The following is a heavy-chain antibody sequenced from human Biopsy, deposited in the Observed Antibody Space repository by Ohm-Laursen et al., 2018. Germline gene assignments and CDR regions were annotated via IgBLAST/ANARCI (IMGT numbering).Heavy chain of an antibody. J-gene: IGHJ5*02. D-gene: IGHD3-22*01. Sequence: ASVKVSCKASGYTFTGYHVHWVRQAPGQGLEWMGWINAKTGDTNYAQKFQGRVTMTRATSISTAYVDLSSLRSDDTAVYYCTRGGYYYDSLAYYYWFDPWGQGTLVTVSS. CDR3: TRGGYYYDSLAYYYWFDP. V-gene: IGHV1-2*02. CDR1: GYTFTGYH. CDR2: INAKTGDT.